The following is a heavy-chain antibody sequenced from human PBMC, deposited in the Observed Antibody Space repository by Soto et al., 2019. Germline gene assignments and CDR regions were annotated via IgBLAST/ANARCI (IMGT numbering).Heavy chain of an antibody. CDR2: VLGGGGST. J-gene: IGHJ3*02. CDR1: GFTFSSYA. Sequence: VQLLESGGGLVQPGGSLRLSCAASGFTFSSYAMSWVRQTPGKGLEWVSGVLGGGGSTFYADSVKGRFTISRDNSKNTLYVQMNSLRVEDTAIYYCARKGPPRDAFDIWGQGTMVTVSS. V-gene: IGHV3-23*01. CDR3: ARKGPPRDAFDI.